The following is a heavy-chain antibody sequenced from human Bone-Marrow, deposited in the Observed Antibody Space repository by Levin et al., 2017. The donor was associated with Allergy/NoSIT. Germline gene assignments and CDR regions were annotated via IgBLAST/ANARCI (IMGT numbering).Heavy chain of an antibody. D-gene: IGHD3-10*01. J-gene: IGHJ4*02. CDR1: SDTLTGHY. CDR2: INPSGDNT. Sequence: NPGESLKISCKASSDTLTGHYVHWVRQAPGQGLEWMGIINPSGDNTNHAQKFQGRVTMTRDTSTSTVYLELSSLRSEDTGVYFCARGRIATYYWGQGTLVTVSS. V-gene: IGHV1-46*01. CDR3: ARGRIATYY.